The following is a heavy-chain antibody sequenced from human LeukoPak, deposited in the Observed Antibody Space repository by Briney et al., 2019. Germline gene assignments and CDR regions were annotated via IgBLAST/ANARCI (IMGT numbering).Heavy chain of an antibody. Sequence: ASVKVSCKASGYTFTGYYMHWVRQAPGQGLEWMGWINPNSGGTNYAQKFQGRVTMTRDTSISTAYMELSSLGSDDTAVYYCARGRRCSITSCPSSSYFDYWGQGTLVTVSS. CDR2: INPNSGGT. D-gene: IGHD2-2*01. V-gene: IGHV1-2*02. CDR1: GYTFTGYY. J-gene: IGHJ4*02. CDR3: ARGRRCSITSCPSSSYFDY.